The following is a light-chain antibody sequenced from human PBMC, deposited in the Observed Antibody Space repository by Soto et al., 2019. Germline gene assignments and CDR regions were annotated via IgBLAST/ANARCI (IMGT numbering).Light chain of an antibody. CDR3: LAXXDIXXXV. CDR1: SSDIGAYNR. V-gene: IGLV2-18*01. J-gene: IGLJ3*02. Sequence: QSALTQPPSVSGSPGQSVTIXCXXTSSDIGAYNRVSWYQQTPGTAPKFIIYKVNYRPSGVPERFSGSKSGXXXSLTXXGXXXEDXAXYXXLAXXDIXXXVF. CDR2: KVN.